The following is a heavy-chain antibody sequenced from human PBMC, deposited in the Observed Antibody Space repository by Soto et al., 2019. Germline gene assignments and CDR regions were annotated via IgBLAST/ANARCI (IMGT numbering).Heavy chain of an antibody. CDR3: ARHSGNYYDSNGYLYY. J-gene: IGHJ4*02. Sequence: LSLTCTVSGGSLSSSSYYWGWIRQPPGKGLELIGSIYYDGSAYYNPSLKSRVTISVDTSKNQFSLKLTSVTAADTAVYYCARHSGNYYDSNGYLYYWGQGTLVTVSS. CDR2: IYYDGSA. CDR1: GGSLSSSSYY. D-gene: IGHD3-22*01. V-gene: IGHV4-39*01.